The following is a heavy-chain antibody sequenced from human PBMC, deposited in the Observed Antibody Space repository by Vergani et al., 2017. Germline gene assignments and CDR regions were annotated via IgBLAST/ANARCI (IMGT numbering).Heavy chain of an antibody. CDR2: IYYSGST. CDR1: GGSIRSTFYY. Sequence: QLQLQESDPGLVKPSETLSLTCTVSGGSIRSTFYYWGWIRQPPGKGLEWIGTIYYSGSTYYNPSLKSRVTISVHTSKNQFSLKLNSVTAADTAVYYCARHKEQLVPGNYYYYCYMDVWGKGTTVTVSS. D-gene: IGHD6-13*01. J-gene: IGHJ6*03. CDR3: ARHKEQLVPGNYYYYCYMDV. V-gene: IGHV4-39*01.